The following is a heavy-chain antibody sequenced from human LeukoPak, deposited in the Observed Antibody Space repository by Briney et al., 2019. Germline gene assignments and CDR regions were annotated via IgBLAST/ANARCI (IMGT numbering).Heavy chain of an antibody. D-gene: IGHD2-15*01. CDR3: ARLAYCSGGSCHHDY. Sequence: SETLSLTCTVSGGSIGSNTYFWVWIRQPPGKGLEWIGTIYYSGSTYYNPSLNSRVTISVDTSKDQFSLKVTSVTAADTAVYYCARLAYCSGGSCHHDYWGQGTLVTVSS. CDR2: IYYSGST. V-gene: IGHV4-39*01. CDR1: GGSIGSNTYF. J-gene: IGHJ4*02.